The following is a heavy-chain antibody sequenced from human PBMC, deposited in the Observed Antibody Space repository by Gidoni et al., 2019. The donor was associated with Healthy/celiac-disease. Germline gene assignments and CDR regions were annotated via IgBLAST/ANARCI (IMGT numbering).Heavy chain of an antibody. CDR3: ASMGYGRSYWYFDL. CDR1: GGSISSSSYY. CDR2: IYYSVST. J-gene: IGHJ2*01. D-gene: IGHD5-18*01. Sequence: QLQLQESGPGLVKTSETLSLTCTVSGGSISSSSYYWGWIRQPPGKGLVWIGSIYYSVSTYYNPSLKSRVTISVDTSKHQFSRKLSSVTAADTAVYYCASMGYGRSYWYFDLWGRGTLVTVSS. V-gene: IGHV4-39*01.